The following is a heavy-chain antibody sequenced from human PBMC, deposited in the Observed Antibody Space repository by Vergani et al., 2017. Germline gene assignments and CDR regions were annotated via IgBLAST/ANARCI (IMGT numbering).Heavy chain of an antibody. V-gene: IGHV5-51*01. Sequence: EVQLVQSGAEVKTPGESLKISCKGSGYSFTSYWIGWVRQMPGKGLEWMGIIYPGDSDTRYSPSFQGQVTISADKSISTAYLQWSSLKASDTAMYYCAILLNPPGYDILTGYYWYVDLWGRGTLVTVSS. CDR3: AILLNPPGYDILTGYYWYVDL. J-gene: IGHJ2*01. CDR2: IYPGDSDT. CDR1: GYSFTSYW. D-gene: IGHD3-9*01.